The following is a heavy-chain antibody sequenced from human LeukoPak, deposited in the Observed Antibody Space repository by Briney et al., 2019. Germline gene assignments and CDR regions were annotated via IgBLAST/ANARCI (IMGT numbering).Heavy chain of an antibody. Sequence: GESLKISCKASGYNFTIYWIGWVRQLPGKGLEWMGIVYPGDSDTRYNPSFQGQVTISADKSISTAYLQWSSLKASDAAMYYCAIFDFLFGEIDNWFDPWGQGTQVTVSS. J-gene: IGHJ5*02. V-gene: IGHV5-51*01. CDR3: AIFDFLFGEIDNWFDP. CDR1: GYNFTIYW. D-gene: IGHD3-16*01. CDR2: VYPGDSDT.